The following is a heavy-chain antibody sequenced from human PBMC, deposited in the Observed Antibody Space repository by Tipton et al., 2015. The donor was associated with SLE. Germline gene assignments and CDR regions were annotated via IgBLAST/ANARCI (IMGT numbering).Heavy chain of an antibody. Sequence: GSLRLSCAASGFSFSSSWMHWVRQPPGKGLVWVSRINSDGRSTTYADSVKGRFTISRDNAKNTLYLQMNSLRAEDTALYYCTRGDYDNSALVDFWGQGTLVTVSS. D-gene: IGHD3-22*01. CDR1: GFSFSSSW. J-gene: IGHJ4*02. CDR2: INSDGRST. V-gene: IGHV3-74*03. CDR3: TRGDYDNSALVDF.